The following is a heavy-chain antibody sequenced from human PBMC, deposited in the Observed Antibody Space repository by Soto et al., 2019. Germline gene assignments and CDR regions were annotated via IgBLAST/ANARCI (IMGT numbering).Heavy chain of an antibody. CDR3: ARDIKTSEQWLVAYYYYGMDV. CDR1: GFTFSEHW. D-gene: IGHD6-19*01. J-gene: IGHJ6*02. Sequence: PGGSLRLSCAASGFTFSEHWMNWVRQAPGKGLEWVANIKQDGSEKHYVDSVKGRFTISRDNSKNTLYLQMNSLRAEDTAVYYCARDIKTSEQWLVAYYYYGMDVWGQGTTVTVSS. CDR2: IKQDGSEK. V-gene: IGHV3-7*01.